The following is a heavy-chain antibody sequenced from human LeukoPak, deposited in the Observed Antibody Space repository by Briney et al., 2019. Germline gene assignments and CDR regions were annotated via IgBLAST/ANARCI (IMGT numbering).Heavy chain of an antibody. CDR2: INPNSGGT. Sequence: ASVKVSCKASGYTFTGYYMHWVRQAPGQGLEWMGWINPNSGGTNYAQKFQGRVTMTEDTSTDTAYMELSSLRSEDTAVYYCATDGQYSSSPSRYWGQGTLVTVSS. CDR3: ATDGQYSSSPSRY. CDR1: GYTFTGYY. D-gene: IGHD6-6*01. V-gene: IGHV1-2*02. J-gene: IGHJ4*02.